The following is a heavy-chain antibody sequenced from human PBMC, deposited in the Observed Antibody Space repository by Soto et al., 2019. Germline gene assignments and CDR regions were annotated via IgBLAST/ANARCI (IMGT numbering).Heavy chain of an antibody. J-gene: IGHJ5*02. CDR2: VSGSGGST. V-gene: IGHV3-23*01. CDR1: GFTFSSYA. CDR3: AKDGDTAMAYYNCFDP. Sequence: EVQLLESGGGLVQPGGSLRLSCAASGFTFSSYAMSWVRQAPGKGLEWVSTVSGSGGSTYYADSVKGRFTISRDSSKHTLYLQMNSLTVEDTAVYYCAKDGDTAMAYYNCFDPWGQGTLVTVSS. D-gene: IGHD5-18*01.